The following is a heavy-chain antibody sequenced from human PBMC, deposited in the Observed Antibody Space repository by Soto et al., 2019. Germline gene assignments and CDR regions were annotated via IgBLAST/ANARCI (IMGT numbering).Heavy chain of an antibody. Sequence: GGSLRLSCAASGFTFSSYSMNWVRQAPGKGLEWVSSISSSSSYIYYADSVKGRFTISRDNAKNSLYLQMNSLRAEDTAVYYCARDGEYAARGENYYYYYGMDVWGQGTTVTVSS. CDR3: ARDGEYAARGENYYYYYGMDV. J-gene: IGHJ6*02. V-gene: IGHV3-21*01. CDR1: GFTFSSYS. CDR2: ISSSSSYI. D-gene: IGHD6-6*01.